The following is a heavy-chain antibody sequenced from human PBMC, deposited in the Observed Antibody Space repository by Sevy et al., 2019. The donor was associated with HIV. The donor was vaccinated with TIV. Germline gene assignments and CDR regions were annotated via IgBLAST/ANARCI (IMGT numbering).Heavy chain of an antibody. J-gene: IGHJ4*02. V-gene: IGHV3-23*01. CDR3: AKEGRGYHGSGSSDY. Sequence: GGSLRLSCAASGFTFSSYAMSWVRQAPGKGLEWVSVISGSGDSTYYVDSVKGRFTISRDNSKNTLYLQMNSLRAEDTAVYYCAKEGRGYHGSGSSDYWGQGALVTASS. D-gene: IGHD3-10*01. CDR1: GFTFSSYA. CDR2: ISGSGDST.